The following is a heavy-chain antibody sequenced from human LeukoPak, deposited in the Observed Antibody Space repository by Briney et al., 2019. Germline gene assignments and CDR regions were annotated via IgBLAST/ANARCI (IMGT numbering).Heavy chain of an antibody. D-gene: IGHD2-8*01. V-gene: IGHV3-7*01. J-gene: IGHJ4*02. CDR1: GITFSDHR. CDR3: ADPGVGY. CDR2: IKQTGTEK. Sequence: GGSLRLSCEASGITFSDHRMSWVRQAPGKGLEWVANIKQTGTEKSYEDSVKGRFTISRDNARNSLFLQMSSLRAEDTAVYYCADPGVGYWGQGTLVTVSS.